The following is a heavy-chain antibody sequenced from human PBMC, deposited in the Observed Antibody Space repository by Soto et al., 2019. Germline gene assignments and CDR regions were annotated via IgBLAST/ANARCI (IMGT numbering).Heavy chain of an antibody. D-gene: IGHD7-27*01. CDR3: AKEVSLGSTVDLGY. Sequence: GGFLRLSCAASGFTFSIFAMSWVRQSPGKGLEWVSTISGSGGSTYYADAVKGRFSISRDNSMGTLYLQMKSLRVEDTAIYYCAKEVSLGSTVDLGYWGQGTLVTVSS. J-gene: IGHJ4*02. CDR1: GFTFSIFA. CDR2: ISGSGGST. V-gene: IGHV3-23*01.